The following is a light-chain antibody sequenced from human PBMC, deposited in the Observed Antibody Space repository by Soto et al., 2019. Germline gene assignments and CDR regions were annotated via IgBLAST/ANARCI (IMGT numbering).Light chain of an antibody. J-gene: IGKJ4*01. V-gene: IGKV3-11*01. Sequence: EIVLTQSPATLSLSPGERATLSCRASQSVSSNLAWYQQKPGQAPRLLIYDASNRATGIPARFSGSGSGTDFTLTIRSQEREDFAVYYCQQRSNWLTFGGGTKLEIK. CDR3: QQRSNWLT. CDR1: QSVSSN. CDR2: DAS.